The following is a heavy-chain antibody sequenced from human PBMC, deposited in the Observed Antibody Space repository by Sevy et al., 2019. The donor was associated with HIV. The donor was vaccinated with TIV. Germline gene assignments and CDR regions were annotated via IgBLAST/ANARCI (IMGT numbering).Heavy chain of an antibody. Sequence: GGSLRLSCAASGFTFSNYAMSWVHQAPGKGLEWVSSISRSGGSIHYADSVKGRFTISRDNSKNTLYLQMNSLRAEETAVYYCAKVDVVVPVADYGLDVWGQWTTVTVSS. CDR3: AKVDVVVPVADYGLDV. J-gene: IGHJ6*02. CDR1: GFTFSNYA. CDR2: ISRSGGSI. D-gene: IGHD2-2*01. V-gene: IGHV3-23*01.